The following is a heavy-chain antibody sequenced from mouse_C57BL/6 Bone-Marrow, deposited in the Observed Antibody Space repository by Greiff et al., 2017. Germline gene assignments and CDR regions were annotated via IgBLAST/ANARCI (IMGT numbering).Heavy chain of an antibody. CDR2: IYPRSGNT. D-gene: IGHD1-1*01. CDR1: GYTFTSYG. CDR3: ARDYGSSTWFAY. Sequence: VQLQQSGAELARPGASVKLSCTASGYTFTSYGISWVKQRTGQGLEWIGEIYPRSGNTYYNEKFKGKATLTADKSSSTAYMELRSLTSEDSAVYFCARDYGSSTWFAYWGQGTLVTVSA. V-gene: IGHV1-81*01. J-gene: IGHJ3*01.